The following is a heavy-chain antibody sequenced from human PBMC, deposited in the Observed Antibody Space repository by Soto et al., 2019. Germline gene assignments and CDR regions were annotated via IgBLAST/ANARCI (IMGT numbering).Heavy chain of an antibody. CDR2: IYWDDDK. CDR3: AHRVDYRGSWNTGYFDY. V-gene: IGHV2-5*02. D-gene: IGHD2-15*01. CDR1: GFSLSTTGVA. J-gene: IGHJ4*02. Sequence: QITLKESGPTLVKPTQTLTLTCSFSGFSLSTTGVAVGWIRQPPGKALERLVLIYWDDDKRYSPSLKSRLTITRDTSKNQVVLTMTDMDPVDTATYYCAHRVDYRGSWNTGYFDYWGQGTLVTVSS.